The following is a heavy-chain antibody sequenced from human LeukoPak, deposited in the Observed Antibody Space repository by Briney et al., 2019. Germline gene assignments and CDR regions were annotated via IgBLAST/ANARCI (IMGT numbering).Heavy chain of an antibody. Sequence: ASVKVSCKASGGTFSSYAISWVRQAPGQGLEWMGGNIPIFGTANYAQKFQGRVTITADESTSTAYMELSSLRSEDTAVYYCASAYYYDSSGYYPLDYWGQGTLVTVSS. D-gene: IGHD3-22*01. CDR3: ASAYYYDSSGYYPLDY. J-gene: IGHJ4*02. V-gene: IGHV1-69*13. CDR2: NIPIFGTA. CDR1: GGTFSSYA.